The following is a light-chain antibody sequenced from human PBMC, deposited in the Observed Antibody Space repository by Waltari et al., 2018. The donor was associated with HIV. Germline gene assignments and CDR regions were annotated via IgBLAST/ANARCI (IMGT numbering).Light chain of an antibody. CDR3: NSRDSSGYSYV. J-gene: IGLJ1*01. CDR2: DKN. V-gene: IGLV3-19*01. CDR1: SLRSYY. Sequence: SSELTQDPAVSVALGQTVTITCQGDSLRSYYASWYQQKPGRAPLLVISDKNNRPPGIPVRFSGSSSGNTASLTITGTQADDEADYYCNSRDSSGYSYVFGSGTKVTIL.